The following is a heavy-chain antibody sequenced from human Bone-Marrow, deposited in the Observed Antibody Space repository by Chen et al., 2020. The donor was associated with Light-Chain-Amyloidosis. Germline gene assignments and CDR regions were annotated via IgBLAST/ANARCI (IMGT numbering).Heavy chain of an antibody. CDR1: GITFSSYA. CDR3: ATRYCSGGSCYSPYFEY. CDR2: DSGTIIIT. J-gene: IGHJ4*02. Sequence: EVQLLESGGGLVQPGGSLRLSCVASGITFSSYAMNWVRQAPGKGLEWVSSDSGTIIITYYTDSVKGRFTTSRDNSKNTVYLQMSSLRADDTAAYYCATRYCSGGSCYSPYFEYWGQGTLVTVSS. D-gene: IGHD2-15*01. V-gene: IGHV3-23*01.